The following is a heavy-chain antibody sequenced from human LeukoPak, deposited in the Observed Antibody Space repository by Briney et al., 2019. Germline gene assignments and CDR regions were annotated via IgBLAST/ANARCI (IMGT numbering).Heavy chain of an antibody. V-gene: IGHV4-4*07. CDR1: GGSISSYY. CDR3: AGDETGTTFGAFDI. CDR2: IYTSGST. D-gene: IGHD1-7*01. Sequence: SETLSLTCTVSGGSISSYYWSWIRQPAGKGLEWIGRIYTSGSTNYNPSLKSRVTMSVDTSKNQFSLKLSSVTAADTAVYYCAGDETGTTFGAFDIWGQGTMVTVSS. J-gene: IGHJ3*02.